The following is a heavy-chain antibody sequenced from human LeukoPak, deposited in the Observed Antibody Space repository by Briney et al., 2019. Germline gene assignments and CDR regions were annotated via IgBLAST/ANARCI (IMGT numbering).Heavy chain of an antibody. J-gene: IGHJ6*03. D-gene: IGHD5/OR15-5a*01. CDR1: GFTFSTFA. Sequence: PGGSLRLSCAASGFTFSTFAMIWVRQPPGKGLEWVSSIFPSGGEIHYADSVRGRFTISRDNSKNTLYLQMNSLRAEDTAVYYCAKGLSRWTSVIGLGYMDVWGKGTTVTISS. CDR2: IFPSGGEI. V-gene: IGHV3-23*01. CDR3: AKGLSRWTSVIGLGYMDV.